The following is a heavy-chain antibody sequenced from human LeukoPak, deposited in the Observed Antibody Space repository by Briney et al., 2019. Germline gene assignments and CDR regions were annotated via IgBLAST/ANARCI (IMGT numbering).Heavy chain of an antibody. CDR3: TRQQGLGATEDYFDY. J-gene: IGHJ4*02. CDR1: GFTFSGSA. CDR2: IRSKANSYAT. D-gene: IGHD1-26*01. Sequence: GGSLRLSCAASGFTFSGSAMHWVRQASGKGLEWVGRIRSKANSYATAYAASVKGRFTISRDDSKNTAYLQMNSLKTEDTAVYYCTRQQGLGATEDYFDYWGQGTLVTVSS. V-gene: IGHV3-73*01.